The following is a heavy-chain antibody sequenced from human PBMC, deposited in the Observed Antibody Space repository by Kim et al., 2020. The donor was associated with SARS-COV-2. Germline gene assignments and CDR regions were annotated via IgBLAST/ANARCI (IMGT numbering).Heavy chain of an antibody. CDR1: GYSFTSYW. J-gene: IGHJ3*02. D-gene: IGHD6-19*01. CDR2: IYPGDSDT. V-gene: IGHV5-51*01. Sequence: GESLKISCKGSGYSFTSYWIGWVRQMPGKGLEWMGIIYPGDSDTRYSPSFQGQVTISADKSISTAYLQWSSLKASDTAMYYCARHATLPDIRSGWYPDAFDIWGQGTMVTVSS. CDR3: ARHATLPDIRSGWYPDAFDI.